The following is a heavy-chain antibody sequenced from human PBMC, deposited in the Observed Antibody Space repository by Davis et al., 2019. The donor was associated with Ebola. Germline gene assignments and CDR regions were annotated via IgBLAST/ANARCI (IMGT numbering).Heavy chain of an antibody. V-gene: IGHV1-46*01. J-gene: IGHJ6*04. CDR3: AREVVVVVAANSQYYYGMDV. D-gene: IGHD2-15*01. Sequence: ASVKVSCKASGNTISTYTIDWVRQAPGQGLEWMGIINPSGGSTSYAQKFQGRVTMTRDTSTSTVYMELSSLRSEDTAVYYCAREVVVVVAANSQYYYGMDVWGKGTTVTVSS. CDR1: GNTISTYT. CDR2: INPSGGST.